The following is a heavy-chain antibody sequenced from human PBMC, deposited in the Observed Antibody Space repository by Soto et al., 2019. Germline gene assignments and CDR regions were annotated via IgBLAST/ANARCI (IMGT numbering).Heavy chain of an antibody. V-gene: IGHV3-33*01. CDR2: IWYDGSNK. CDR3: ARESRDGYKLAFDI. J-gene: IGHJ3*02. CDR1: GFTFSSYG. Sequence: GGSLRLSCAASGFTFSSYGMHWVRQAPGKGLEWVAVIWYDGSNKYYADSVKGRLTISRDNSKNTLYLQMNSLRAEDTAVYYCARESRDGYKLAFDIWGQGTMVTVSS. D-gene: IGHD5-12*01.